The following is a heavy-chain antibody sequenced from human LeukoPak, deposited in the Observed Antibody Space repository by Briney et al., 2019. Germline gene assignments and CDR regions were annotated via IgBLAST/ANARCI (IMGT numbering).Heavy chain of an antibody. CDR3: ARLALTGYCSSTSCANWFDP. CDR2: IYYSGRT. CDR1: GGSISSYY. V-gene: IGHV4-59*08. Sequence: SETLSLTCTVSGGSISSYYWSWIRQPPGKGLEWIGYIYYSGRTNYNPSLKSRVTISVATSKNQFSLKLSSVTAADTAVYYCARLALTGYCSSTSCANWFDPWGQGTLVTVSS. J-gene: IGHJ5*02. D-gene: IGHD2-2*01.